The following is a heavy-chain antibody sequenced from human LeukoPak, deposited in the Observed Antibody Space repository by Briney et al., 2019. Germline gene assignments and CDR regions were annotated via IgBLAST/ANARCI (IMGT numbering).Heavy chain of an antibody. CDR2: TSSSDAGT. Sequence: GGSLRLSCAASGFTFSTYAMSWVRQTPGKGLEWVAATSSSDAGTYHADSVRGRFTISRDNSKNTLYLQMNSLRAEDTAVYYCAKYYDILTGYRGGADAFDIWGQGTMVTVSS. CDR3: AKYYDILTGYRGGADAFDI. J-gene: IGHJ3*02. D-gene: IGHD3-9*01. V-gene: IGHV3-23*01. CDR1: GFTFSTYA.